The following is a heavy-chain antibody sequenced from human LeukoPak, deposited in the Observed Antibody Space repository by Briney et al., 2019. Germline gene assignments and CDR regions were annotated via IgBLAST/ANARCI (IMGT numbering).Heavy chain of an antibody. CDR2: FDPEDGET. V-gene: IGHV1-24*01. D-gene: IGHD4-11*01. J-gene: IGHJ5*02. Sequence: ASVKVSCKVSGYTLTELSMHWVRQAPGKGLEWMGGFDPEDGETIYAQKFQGRVTMTEDTSTDTAYMELSSLRSEDTAVYYCARDWNSNYRLNWFDPWGQGTLVTVSS. CDR3: ARDWNSNYRLNWFDP. CDR1: GYTLTELS.